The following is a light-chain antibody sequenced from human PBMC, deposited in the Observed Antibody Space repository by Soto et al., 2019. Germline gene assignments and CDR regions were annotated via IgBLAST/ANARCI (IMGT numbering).Light chain of an antibody. J-gene: IGKJ5*01. CDR3: HQRNK. CDR2: GAS. V-gene: IGKV3D-20*02. CDR1: QSVSSSY. Sequence: DIVLTQSPGTLCLSPGERAILSCRASQSVSSSYLAWYQQKPGQAPRLLIYGASSRATGIPDRFSGGGSGTEFTLTISSLEPEDFGVYFCHQRNKFGQGTRLEIK.